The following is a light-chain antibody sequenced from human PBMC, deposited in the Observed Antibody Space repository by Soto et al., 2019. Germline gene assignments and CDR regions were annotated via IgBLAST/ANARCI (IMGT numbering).Light chain of an antibody. CDR1: SSDVGGYNY. V-gene: IGLV2-11*01. Sequence: QSALTQPRSVSGSPGQSVTLSCTGTSSDVGGYNYVSWYQQHPDKAPKLMIYDVSKRPSGVPDRFSGSKSGNTASLTISGLQAEDEADYYCCSYAGRYGVLFGGGTKLTVL. J-gene: IGLJ2*01. CDR2: DVS. CDR3: CSYAGRYGVL.